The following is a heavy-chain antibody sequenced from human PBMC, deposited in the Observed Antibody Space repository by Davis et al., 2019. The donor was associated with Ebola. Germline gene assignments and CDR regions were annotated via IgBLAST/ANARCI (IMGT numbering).Heavy chain of an antibody. CDR2: INAGNGNT. Sequence: ASVKVSCKASGYTFTSYGISWVRQAPGQRLEWMGWINAGNGNTKYSQKFQGRVTITADKSTSTAYMELSSLRSEDTAVYYCARVVTRGLLSADYWGQGTLVTVSS. J-gene: IGHJ4*02. D-gene: IGHD4-11*01. CDR3: ARVVTRGLLSADY. V-gene: IGHV1-18*01. CDR1: GYTFTSYG.